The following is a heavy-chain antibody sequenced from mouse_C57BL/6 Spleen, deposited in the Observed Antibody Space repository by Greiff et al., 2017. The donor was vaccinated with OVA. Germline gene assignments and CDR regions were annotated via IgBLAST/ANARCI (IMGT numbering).Heavy chain of an antibody. D-gene: IGHD3-2*02. Sequence: VQLQQSGPVLVKPGASVKMSCKASGYTFTDYYMNWVKQSHGKSLEWIGVINPYNGGTSYNQKFKGKATLTVDKSSSTAYMELNSLTSEDSAVYYCARGKTAQATSAYWGQGTLVTVSA. CDR1: GYTFTDYY. CDR2: INPYNGGT. CDR3: ARGKTAQATSAY. J-gene: IGHJ3*01. V-gene: IGHV1-19*01.